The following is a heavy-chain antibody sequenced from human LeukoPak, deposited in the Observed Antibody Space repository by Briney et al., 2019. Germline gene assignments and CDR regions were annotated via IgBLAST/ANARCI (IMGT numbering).Heavy chain of an antibody. Sequence: PSETLSLTCTVSGDSISSSYWAWIRQPPGEGLEWIGYIYYSGTPTSYNPSLKSRVTIPIDTSRNQFSLKLSSVTAADTAVYYCARDSRGGGPDFDYWGQGTLVTVSS. V-gene: IGHV4-59*01. CDR1: GDSISSSY. CDR3: ARDSRGGGPDFDY. J-gene: IGHJ4*02. D-gene: IGHD3-16*01. CDR2: IYYSGTPT.